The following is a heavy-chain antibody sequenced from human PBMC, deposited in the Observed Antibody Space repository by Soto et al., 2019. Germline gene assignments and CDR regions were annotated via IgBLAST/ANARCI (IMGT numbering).Heavy chain of an antibody. D-gene: IGHD3-10*01. V-gene: IGHV3-23*01. J-gene: IGHJ4*02. CDR3: VAGQYFDY. Sequence: PGGSLRLSCAASVFTFSNSALRWVRQAPGKGLEWVSSITDSGVSTYYTDSVKGRFTISRDNSRNTLYVQMNSLRADDTAVYYCVAGQYFDYWGQGTLVTVSS. CDR2: ITDSGVST. CDR1: VFTFSNSA.